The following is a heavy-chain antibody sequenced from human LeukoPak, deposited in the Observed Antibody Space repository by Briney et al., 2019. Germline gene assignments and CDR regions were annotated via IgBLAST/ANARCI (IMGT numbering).Heavy chain of an antibody. Sequence: GGSLRLSCAASGFTSSTYAMHWVRQAPGKGLEWVAGVSYDGKNEYYPDSVKGRFTISRDDSKNTLYLQMNSLRVDDTAIYFCARSGAYCGGDCPTNYWGQGSLVTVSS. J-gene: IGHJ4*02. D-gene: IGHD2-21*02. CDR1: GFTSSTYA. CDR3: ARSGAYCGGDCPTNY. CDR2: VSYDGKNE. V-gene: IGHV3-30*03.